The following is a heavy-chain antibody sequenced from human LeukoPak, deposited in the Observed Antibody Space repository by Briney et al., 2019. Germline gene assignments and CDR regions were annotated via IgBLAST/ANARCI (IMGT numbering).Heavy chain of an antibody. CDR3: ANAETYSSPAYY. D-gene: IGHD6-13*01. Sequence: GGSLSLSCAASGFTFSDYVMGWVRQAPGKGLEWVSGINDSGGSTKYADSVKGRFTISRDNSKNTLYLQMNSLRAEDTAVYYCANAETYSSPAYYWGQGTLVTVSS. J-gene: IGHJ4*02. V-gene: IGHV3-23*01. CDR2: INDSGGST. CDR1: GFTFSDYV.